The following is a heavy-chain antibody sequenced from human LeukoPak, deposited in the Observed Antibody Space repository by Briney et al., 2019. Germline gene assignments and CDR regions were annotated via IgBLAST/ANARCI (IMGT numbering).Heavy chain of an antibody. CDR2: IYYSGST. V-gene: IGHV4-31*03. CDR1: GGSISSGGYY. J-gene: IGHJ4*02. CDR3: ARSGSTDFDY. Sequence: SETLSLTCTVSGGSISSGGYYWSWIRQHPGKGLEWIGYIYYSGSTYYNPSLKSRVTISVDTSKNQFSLKLSSVTAADTAVYYCARSGSTDFDYWGQGTLVTVSS. D-gene: IGHD5-12*01.